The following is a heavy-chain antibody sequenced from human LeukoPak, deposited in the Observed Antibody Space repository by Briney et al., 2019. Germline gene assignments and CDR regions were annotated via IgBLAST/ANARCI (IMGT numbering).Heavy chain of an antibody. CDR2: INPNSGGT. Sequence: ASVKVSCKASGYTFTGYYMHWVRQAPGQGLEWMGWINPNSGGTNYAQKFQGRVTMTRDTSISTAYMELSRLRSDDTAVYYCAREEELSSSAPGGWFDPWGQGTLVTVSS. V-gene: IGHV1-2*02. J-gene: IGHJ5*02. CDR3: AREEELSSSAPGGWFDP. CDR1: GYTFTGYY. D-gene: IGHD6-6*01.